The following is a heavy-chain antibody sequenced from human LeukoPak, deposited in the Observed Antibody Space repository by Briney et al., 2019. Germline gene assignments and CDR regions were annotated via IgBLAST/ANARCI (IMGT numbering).Heavy chain of an antibody. CDR3: ARKDILTYVNDY. CDR2: IGTAGDT. V-gene: IGHV3-13*01. D-gene: IGHD3-9*01. J-gene: IGHJ4*02. Sequence: PGGSLRLSCAASGFTFSSYDMHWVRQATGKGLEWVSAIGTAGDTYYPGSVKGRFTISRENAKNSLYLQMNSLRAGDTAVYYCARKDILTYVNDYWGQGTLVTVSS. CDR1: GFTFSSYD.